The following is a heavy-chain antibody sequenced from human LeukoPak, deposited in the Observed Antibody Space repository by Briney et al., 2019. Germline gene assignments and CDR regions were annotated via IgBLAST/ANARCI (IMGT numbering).Heavy chain of an antibody. V-gene: IGHV3-48*03. J-gene: IGHJ4*02. CDR1: GFTFSSYE. CDR3: VLRGAVAAADF. D-gene: IGHD6-19*01. CDR2: ISSSGSPI. Sequence: GGTLRLSCAASGFTFSSYEMNWVRQAPGKGLEWVSYISSSGSPIYYADSVEGRFTISRDNAKNSLYLQMNSLRAEDTAVYYCVLRGAVAAADFWGQGTLVTVSS.